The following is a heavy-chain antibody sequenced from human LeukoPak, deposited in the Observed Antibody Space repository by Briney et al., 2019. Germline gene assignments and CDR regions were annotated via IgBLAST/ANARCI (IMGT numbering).Heavy chain of an antibody. CDR1: GGSFSGYY. Sequence: PSETLSLTCAVYGGSFSGYYWSWIRQPPGKGLEWIGEINHSGSTNYNPSLKSRVTISVDTSKNQFSLKLSSVTAADTAVYYCARGLGRFDPWGQGTLVTVSP. V-gene: IGHV4-34*01. J-gene: IGHJ5*02. CDR3: ARGLGRFDP. CDR2: INHSGST.